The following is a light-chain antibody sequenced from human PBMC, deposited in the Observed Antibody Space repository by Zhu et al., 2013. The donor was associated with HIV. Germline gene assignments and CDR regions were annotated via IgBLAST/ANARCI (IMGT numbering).Light chain of an antibody. CDR1: QTVSYRH. V-gene: IGKV3-20*01. CDR2: SVS. J-gene: IGKJ1*01. CDR3: QNYDSGPRT. Sequence: EIVLMQSPGSLSLSRGESATLSCRASQTVSYRHIAWYHQKPGQVPRLLIYSVSTRATGIPARFTGSESGTDFTLTISSLQPEDVATYYCQNYDSGPRTFGQGTKVEIQ.